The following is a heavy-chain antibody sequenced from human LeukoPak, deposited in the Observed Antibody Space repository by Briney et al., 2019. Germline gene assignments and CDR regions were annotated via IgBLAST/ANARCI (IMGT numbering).Heavy chain of an antibody. CDR2: IDPSDSYT. J-gene: IGHJ4*02. V-gene: IGHV5-10-1*01. CDR3: ARHDKSYGSPFDY. Sequence: GESLKISCKGSGYSFTRYWISWVRQMPGKGLEWMGRIDPSDSYTNYSPSFQGHVTISADKSISTAYLQWSSLKASDTAMYYCARHDKSYGSPFDYWGQGTLVTVSS. CDR1: GYSFTRYW. D-gene: IGHD5-18*01.